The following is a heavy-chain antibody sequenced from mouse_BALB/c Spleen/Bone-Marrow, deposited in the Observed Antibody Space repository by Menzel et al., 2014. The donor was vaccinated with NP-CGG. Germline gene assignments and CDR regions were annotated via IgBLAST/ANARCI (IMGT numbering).Heavy chain of an antibody. V-gene: IGHV5-6*01. CDR2: ISSRGSYT. CDR1: GFTFSSYG. D-gene: IGHD3-3*01. CDR3: ARRRDAMDY. J-gene: IGHJ4*01. Sequence: DVQLVESGGDLVKPGGSLKLSCAASGFTFSSYGMSWVRQTPDKRLEWVATISSRGSYTYYPDSVKGRFTISRDNAKNTLCLQMSSLKSEDTAMYYCARRRDAMDYWGQGTSVTVSS.